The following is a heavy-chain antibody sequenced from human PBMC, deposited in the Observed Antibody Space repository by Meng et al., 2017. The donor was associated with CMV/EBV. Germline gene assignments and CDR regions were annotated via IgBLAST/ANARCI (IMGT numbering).Heavy chain of an antibody. CDR1: GGSFSGYY. Sequence: QVQLQLVGAGLFNPSVTLSLTCVVYGGSFSGYYWSWIRQPPGKGLEWIGEINHSGSTNYNPSLKSRVTISVDTSKNQFSLKLSSVTAADTAVYYCASSLTYPDYWGQGTLVTVSS. J-gene: IGHJ4*02. CDR3: ASSLTYPDY. CDR2: INHSGST. D-gene: IGHD2-15*01. V-gene: IGHV4-34*01.